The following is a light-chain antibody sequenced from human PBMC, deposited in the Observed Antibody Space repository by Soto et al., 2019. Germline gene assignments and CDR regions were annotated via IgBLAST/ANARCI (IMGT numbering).Light chain of an antibody. V-gene: IGKV3-15*01. CDR3: QQYNNWPPT. CDR1: QSVSSN. CDR2: GAS. Sequence: EIVMTQSPATLSWSPGERATLSCRASQSVSSNLAWYQQKPGQAPRLLIYGASTRATGIPARFSGSGSGTEFTLTISSLQSEDFAVYYCQQYNNWPPTFGQGTKVDIK. J-gene: IGKJ1*01.